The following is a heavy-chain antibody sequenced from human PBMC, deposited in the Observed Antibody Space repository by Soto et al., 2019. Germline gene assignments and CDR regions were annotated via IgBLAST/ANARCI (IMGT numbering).Heavy chain of an antibody. D-gene: IGHD6-19*01. CDR2: MSGRGGST. CDR1: GFTVSDHA. CDR3: AKGSSYSGGWAPWDY. J-gene: IGHJ4*02. V-gene: IGHV3-23*01. Sequence: GGPLRLSCATSGFTVSDHAMSWVRQAPGKGLEWVSGMSGRGGSTSYADSVKGRFAISRDNSKNTLILQMNSLRAEDTAVYYCAKGSSYSGGWAPWDYWGQGTLVTVSS.